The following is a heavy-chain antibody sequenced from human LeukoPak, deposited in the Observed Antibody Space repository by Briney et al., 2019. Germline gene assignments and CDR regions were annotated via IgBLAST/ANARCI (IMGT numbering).Heavy chain of an antibody. D-gene: IGHD3-3*01. V-gene: IGHV3-48*02. CDR2: ISSSSSTI. J-gene: IGHJ5*02. CDR1: GFTFSSYA. Sequence: GGSLRLSCAASGFTFSSYAMSWVRQAPGKGLEWVSYISSSSSTIYYADSVKGRFTISRDNAKNSLYLQMNSLRDEDTAVYYCARSFWSGYSAWFDPWGQGTLVTVSS. CDR3: ARSFWSGYSAWFDP.